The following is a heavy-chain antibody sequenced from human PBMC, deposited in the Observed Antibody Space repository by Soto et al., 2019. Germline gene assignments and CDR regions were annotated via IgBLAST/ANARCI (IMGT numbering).Heavy chain of an antibody. CDR3: ARGYYDIVTGDVEVDNYHGLDV. CDR2: MNPNNGYT. CDR1: GCTFTSYD. J-gene: IGHJ6*02. Sequence: ASVKVSCKASGCTFTSYDINWVRQATGQGLEWVGWMNPNNGYTGFAQKFQGRATMTRNTSISTAYMELSSLGSEDTAVYYCARGYYDIVTGDVEVDNYHGLDVWGQGTTVTVSS. D-gene: IGHD3-9*01. V-gene: IGHV1-8*01.